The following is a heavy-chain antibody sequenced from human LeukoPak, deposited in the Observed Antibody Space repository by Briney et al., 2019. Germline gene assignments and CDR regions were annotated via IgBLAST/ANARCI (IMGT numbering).Heavy chain of an antibody. CDR3: ARETPHRQTWGGYTVDY. D-gene: IGHD3-3*01. CDR1: GYTFTSYG. Sequence: ASVKVSCKASGYTFTSYGISWVRQAPGQGLEWMGWISAYNGNTNYAQKLQGRVTMTTDTSTSTAYMELRSLRSDDTAVYYCARETPHRQTWGGYTVDYWGQGTLVTVSS. CDR2: ISAYNGNT. V-gene: IGHV1-18*01. J-gene: IGHJ4*02.